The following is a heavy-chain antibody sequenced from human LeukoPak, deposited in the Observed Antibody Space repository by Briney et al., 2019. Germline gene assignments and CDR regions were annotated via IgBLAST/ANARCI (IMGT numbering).Heavy chain of an antibody. J-gene: IGHJ6*03. Sequence: PSETLSLTCAVYGGSFNGYYWSWIRQPPGKGLEWIGEINHSGSTNYNPSLKSRVTISVDTSKDQFSLKLSSVTAADTAVYYCARVVDDSSGYYSPGDYYYYMDVWGKGTAVTVSS. D-gene: IGHD3-22*01. V-gene: IGHV4-34*01. CDR3: ARVVDDSSGYYSPGDYYYYMDV. CDR2: INHSGST. CDR1: GGSFNGYY.